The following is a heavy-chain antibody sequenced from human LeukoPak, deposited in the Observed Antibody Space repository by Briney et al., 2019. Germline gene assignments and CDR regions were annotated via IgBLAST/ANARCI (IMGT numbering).Heavy chain of an antibody. CDR1: GFTFSSSW. J-gene: IGHJ2*01. CDR2: MNADGRTI. V-gene: IGHV3-74*01. Sequence: GGSLRLSCAASGFTFSSSWMHWVRQGPGKGLGWVARMNADGRTINYADSVKGRFTISRDNAKNTLYLQMNSLRTEDAAVYYCARAGNYYFDLWGRGTQVTVSS. CDR3: ARAGNYYFDL. D-gene: IGHD1-7*01.